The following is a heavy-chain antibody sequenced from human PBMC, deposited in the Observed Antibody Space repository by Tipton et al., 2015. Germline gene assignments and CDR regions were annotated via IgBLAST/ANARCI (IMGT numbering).Heavy chain of an antibody. V-gene: IGHV4-59*04. CDR1: GGSISSYY. D-gene: IGHD3-3*01. CDR2: ISHSGNT. Sequence: LRLPCTVSGGSISSYYWSWIRQPPGKGLEWIGSISHSGNTYYNPSLKSRVTMSRDTSKNQFSLKLTSVTAADTAVYYCARFRFDYFDYWGHGTLVTVSS. J-gene: IGHJ4*01. CDR3: ARFRFDYFDY.